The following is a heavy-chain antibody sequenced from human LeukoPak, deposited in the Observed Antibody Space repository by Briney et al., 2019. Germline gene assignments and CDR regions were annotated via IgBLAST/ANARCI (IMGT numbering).Heavy chain of an antibody. CDR3: ARGRFGELFDY. CDR1: GHTFTSYY. V-gene: IGHV1-46*01. J-gene: IGHJ4*02. D-gene: IGHD3-10*01. Sequence: GASVKVSCKASGHTFTSYYMHWVRQAPGQGLEWMGIINPSGGSTSYAQKFQGRVTMTRDMSTSTVYMELSSLRSEDTAVYYCARGRFGELFDYWGQGTLVTVSS. CDR2: INPSGGST.